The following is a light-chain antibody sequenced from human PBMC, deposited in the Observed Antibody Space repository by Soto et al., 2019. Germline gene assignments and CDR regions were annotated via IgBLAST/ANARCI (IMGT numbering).Light chain of an antibody. CDR1: QSVSSNF. CDR3: PQYGSSPT. Sequence: EIVLTQSPGTLSLSPGERATLSCRASQSVSSNFVAWYQHKPGQAPRLLIYDTSSRASDIPDRFSGSGSGTDFTLTISRLEPEDFAVYFCPQYGSSPTFGQGTKVDIK. V-gene: IGKV3-20*01. J-gene: IGKJ1*01. CDR2: DTS.